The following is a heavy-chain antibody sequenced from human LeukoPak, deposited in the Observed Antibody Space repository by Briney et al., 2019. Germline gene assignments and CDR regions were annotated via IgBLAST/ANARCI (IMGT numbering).Heavy chain of an antibody. CDR2: IYYSGST. D-gene: IGHD6-13*01. CDR1: GGSISSSSYY. CDR3: ARDTRRIAADY. V-gene: IGHV4-39*07. Sequence: PSEALSLTCTVSGGSISSSSYYWGWIRQPPGKGLEWIGSIYYSGSTYYNPSLKSRVTISVDTSKNQFSLKLSSVTAADTAVYYCARDTRRIAADYWGQGTLVTVSS. J-gene: IGHJ4*02.